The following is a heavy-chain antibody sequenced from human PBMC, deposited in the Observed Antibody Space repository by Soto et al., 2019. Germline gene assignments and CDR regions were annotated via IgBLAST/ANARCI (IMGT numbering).Heavy chain of an antibody. D-gene: IGHD5-18*01. CDR2: INHSGST. V-gene: IGHV4-34*01. Sequence: SETLSLTCAVYGGSFSGYYWSWIRQPPGKGLEWIGEINHSGSTNYNPSLKSRVTISVDTSKNQFSLKLSSVTAADTAVYYCARALWLRGGDAFDIWGQGTMVTVSS. J-gene: IGHJ3*02. CDR1: GGSFSGYY. CDR3: ARALWLRGGDAFDI.